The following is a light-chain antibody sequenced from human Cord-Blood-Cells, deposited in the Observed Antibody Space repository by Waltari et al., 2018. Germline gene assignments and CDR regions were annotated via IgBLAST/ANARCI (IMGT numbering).Light chain of an antibody. CDR1: SSDVGGYNY. J-gene: IGLJ3*02. CDR3: QSYDSSLSGSV. CDR2: GNS. Sequence: QSALTQPASVSGSPGQSITISCTGTSSDVGGYNYVSWYQQLPGTAPKLLIYGNSNRPSGGPGRFSGSKSGTSASLAITGLQAEDEADYYCQSYDSSLSGSVFGGGTKLTVL. V-gene: IGLV1-40*01.